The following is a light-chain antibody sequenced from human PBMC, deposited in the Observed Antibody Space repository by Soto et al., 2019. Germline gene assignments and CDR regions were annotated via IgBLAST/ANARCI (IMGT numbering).Light chain of an antibody. Sequence: EVVMTQSRATLSVSPGDKVSLSCRANQTISNTLAWYQQKPGQAPRLLIYAASTRATGVSARFSGSGSGTDLTLTITRLEPEDSAVYYCQQYGSSGTFGQGTKV. V-gene: IGKV3-15*01. CDR1: QTISNT. J-gene: IGKJ1*01. CDR2: AAS. CDR3: QQYGSSGT.